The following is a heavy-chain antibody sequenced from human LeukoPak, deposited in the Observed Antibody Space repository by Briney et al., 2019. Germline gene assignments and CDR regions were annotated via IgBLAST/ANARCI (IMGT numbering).Heavy chain of an antibody. CDR2: IYSGGYT. Sequence: GGSLRLSCAASGFTVTTNYMTWVRQAPGKGLEWVSIIYSGGYTDYADSVKGRFTISRDNSKNTLDLQMNSLRAEDTAVYYCARDGARYCSGGSCGNNWFDPWGQGTLVTVSS. D-gene: IGHD2-15*01. V-gene: IGHV3-66*01. CDR3: ARDGARYCSGGSCGNNWFDP. J-gene: IGHJ5*02. CDR1: GFTVTTNY.